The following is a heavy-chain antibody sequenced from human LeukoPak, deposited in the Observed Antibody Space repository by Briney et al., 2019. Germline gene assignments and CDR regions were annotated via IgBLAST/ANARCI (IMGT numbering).Heavy chain of an antibody. CDR2: FYYSGST. CDR3: ARLISPSGTIGAFDI. V-gene: IGHV4-59*08. CDR1: GGSISSYY. J-gene: IGHJ3*02. Sequence: SETLSLTCTVSGGSISSYYWSWIRQPPGKGLEWIGYFYYSGSTNYNPSLKSRVTISVDTSKNQFSLKLSSVTAADTAVYYCARLISPSGTIGAFDIWGQGTMVTVSS. D-gene: IGHD2-8*01.